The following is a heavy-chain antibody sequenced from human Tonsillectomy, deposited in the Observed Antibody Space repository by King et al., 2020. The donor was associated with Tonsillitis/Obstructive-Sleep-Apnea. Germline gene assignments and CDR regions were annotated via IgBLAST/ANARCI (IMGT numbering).Heavy chain of an antibody. CDR3: AREMGGVTGTTNY. Sequence: HVQLVESGGGFVKPGGSLRLSCAASGFTFSYYYMSWVRQAPGKGLEWVSYISSSGSYTNYADSVKGRYTISRDNTKNSLYLQMNSLRAEDTAVYYCAREMGGVTGTTNYWGPGTLVTVSS. D-gene: IGHD1-7*01. J-gene: IGHJ1*01. V-gene: IGHV3-11*05. CDR2: ISSSGSYT. CDR1: GFTFSYYY.